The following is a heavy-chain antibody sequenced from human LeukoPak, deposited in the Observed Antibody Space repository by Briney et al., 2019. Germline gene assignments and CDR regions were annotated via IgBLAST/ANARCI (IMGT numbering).Heavy chain of an antibody. Sequence: GGSLRLSCAASGFTFSSYSMNWVRQAPGKGLEWVSYISSSSSTIYYADSVKGRFTISRDNAKNSLYLQMNSLRAEDTAVYYCARDYSSQINPYSSGWYLRDYYYGMDVWGQGTTVTVSS. D-gene: IGHD6-19*01. CDR1: GFTFSSYS. CDR2: ISSSSSTI. CDR3: ARDYSSQINPYSSGWYLRDYYYGMDV. V-gene: IGHV3-48*04. J-gene: IGHJ6*02.